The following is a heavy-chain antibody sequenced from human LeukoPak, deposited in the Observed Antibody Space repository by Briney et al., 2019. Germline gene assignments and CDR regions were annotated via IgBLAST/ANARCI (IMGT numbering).Heavy chain of an antibody. V-gene: IGHV1-2*02. CDR3: VRDHLHYFDY. CDR2: INIDSGGT. CDR1: GYTFTGYY. Sequence: GASVKVSCKASGYTFTGYYMHWVRQAPGQGPEWMGWINIDSGGTNYAQKFQGRVTMTRDTSISTAYMEMSSLRSDDTAVYYCVRDHLHYFDYWGQGTLVTVSS. J-gene: IGHJ4*02.